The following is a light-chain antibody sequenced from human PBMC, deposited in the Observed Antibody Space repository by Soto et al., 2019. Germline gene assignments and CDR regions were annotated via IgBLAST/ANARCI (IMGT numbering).Light chain of an antibody. CDR1: SSNIGSNY. J-gene: IGLJ3*02. V-gene: IGLV1-47*01. Sequence: QSVLTQPPSASGTPGQRVTISCSGSSSNIGSNYVYWYQQLPGTAPKLLIYRNNQRPSGVPDPFSGSKSGTSASLAISGRRSEDEADYYCAAWDDSLSGPVFGGGTKLTVL. CDR3: AAWDDSLSGPV. CDR2: RNN.